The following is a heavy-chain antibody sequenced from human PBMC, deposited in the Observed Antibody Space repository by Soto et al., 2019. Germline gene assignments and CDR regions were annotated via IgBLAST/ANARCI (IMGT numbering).Heavy chain of an antibody. CDR3: ARDVLAAAAATFGMDV. CDR2: INPNSGGT. V-gene: IGHV1-2*04. D-gene: IGHD6-13*01. CDR1: GYTFTGYY. Sequence: GASVKVSCKASGYTFTGYYMHWVRQAPGQGLEWMGWINPNSGGTNYAQKFQGWVTMTRDTSISTAYMELSRLRSDDTAVCYCARDVLAAAAATFGMDVWGQGTTVTVSS. J-gene: IGHJ6*02.